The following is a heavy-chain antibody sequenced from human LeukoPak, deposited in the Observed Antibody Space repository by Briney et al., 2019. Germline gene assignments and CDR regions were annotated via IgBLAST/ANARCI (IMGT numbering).Heavy chain of an antibody. D-gene: IGHD3-9*01. J-gene: IGHJ3*02. Sequence: SVKVSCKASGFTFTSSAMQWVRQARGQRLEWIGWIVVGSGNTNYAQKFQERVTITRDMSTSTAYMELSSLRSEDTAVYYCAASYYDILTGRSDAFDIWGQGTMVTVSS. CDR3: AASYYDILTGRSDAFDI. CDR1: GFTFTSSA. V-gene: IGHV1-58*02. CDR2: IVVGSGNT.